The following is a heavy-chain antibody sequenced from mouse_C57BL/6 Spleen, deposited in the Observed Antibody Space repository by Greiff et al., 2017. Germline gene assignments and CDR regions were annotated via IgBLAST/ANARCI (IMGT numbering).Heavy chain of an antibody. CDR2: ISSGVSYT. V-gene: IGHV5-6*01. J-gene: IGHJ2*01. D-gene: IGHD2-4*01. CDR1: GFTFSSYG. Sequence: DVHLVESGGDLVKPGGSLKLSCAASGFTFSSYGMSWVRQTPDKRLEWVATISSGVSYTYYPDSVKGRFTISRDNAKNTLYLQMSSLKSEDTAMYYCARRGDYDYLFDYWGQGTTLTVSS. CDR3: ARRGDYDYLFDY.